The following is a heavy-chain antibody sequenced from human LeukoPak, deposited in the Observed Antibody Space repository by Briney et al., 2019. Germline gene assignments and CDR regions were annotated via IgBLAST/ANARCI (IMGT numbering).Heavy chain of an antibody. D-gene: IGHD6-19*01. CDR2: ISAYNGNT. V-gene: IGHV1-18*01. CDR3: ARVLTSSGWPPGDY. J-gene: IGHJ4*02. CDR1: GYTFTSYG. Sequence: ASVTVSCKASGYTFTSYGISWVRQAPGQGLEWMGWISAYNGNTNYAQKLQGRVTMTTDTSTSTAYMELRSLRSDDTAVYYCARVLTSSGWPPGDYWGQGTLVTVSS.